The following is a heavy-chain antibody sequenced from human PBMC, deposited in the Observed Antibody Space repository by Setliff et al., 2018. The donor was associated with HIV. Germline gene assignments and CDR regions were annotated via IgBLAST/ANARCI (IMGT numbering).Heavy chain of an antibody. CDR2: IYYSGST. CDR1: GGSISRYY. J-gene: IGHJ4*02. V-gene: IGHV4-59*01. CDR3: ARETRSGWYDLAY. D-gene: IGHD6-19*01. Sequence: SETLSLTCTVSGGSISRYYWSWIRQPPGKGLEWIGYIYYSGSTNYNPSLKSRVTISVDTSKNQFSLELTSVTAADTAVYYCARETRSGWYDLAYWGQGTLVTVSS.